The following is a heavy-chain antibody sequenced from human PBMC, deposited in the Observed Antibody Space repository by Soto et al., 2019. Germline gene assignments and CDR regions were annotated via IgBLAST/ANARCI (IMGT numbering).Heavy chain of an antibody. CDR3: ARGKIPSGYFDY. V-gene: IGHV4-59*01. Sequence: SETLSLTCTVAGDSISDYYFSWIRKPPGKGLEWIGYFSYSGTTSYKPSLRSRVSISLDTSKSQFFLKLTSLTAADTAVYYCARGKIPSGYFDYWGQGILVTV. J-gene: IGHJ4*02. CDR2: FSYSGTT. D-gene: IGHD2-21*01. CDR1: GDSISDYY.